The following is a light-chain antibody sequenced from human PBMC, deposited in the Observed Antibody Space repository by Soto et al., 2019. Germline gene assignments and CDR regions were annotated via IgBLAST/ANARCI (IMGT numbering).Light chain of an antibody. CDR1: KNINTW. J-gene: IGKJ1*01. CDR2: AAS. Sequence: DIQMTQSPSTLSASVGDRVTITCLASKNINTWVAWYQQKPGKVPKRLIYAASSLQSGVPSRFSGSGSGTEFTLTISSLQPEDFATYYCLQHNSYPWTFGKGTKVDIK. V-gene: IGKV1-5*01. CDR3: LQHNSYPWT.